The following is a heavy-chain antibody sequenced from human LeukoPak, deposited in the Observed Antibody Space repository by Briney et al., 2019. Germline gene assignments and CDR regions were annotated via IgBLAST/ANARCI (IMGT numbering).Heavy chain of an antibody. V-gene: IGHV1-46*01. Sequence: ASVTVSCKAFGYSLTNYYVHWVRQAPGQGLEWMGVINPSGGSTSYAQKFQGRITVTRDTYTNTVYMDLSSLRSEDTATYYCARGAPTTRIGAGRFDYWGQGSLLTVAS. CDR3: ARGAPTTRIGAGRFDY. CDR2: INPSGGST. J-gene: IGHJ4*02. D-gene: IGHD5-12*01. CDR1: GYSLTNYY.